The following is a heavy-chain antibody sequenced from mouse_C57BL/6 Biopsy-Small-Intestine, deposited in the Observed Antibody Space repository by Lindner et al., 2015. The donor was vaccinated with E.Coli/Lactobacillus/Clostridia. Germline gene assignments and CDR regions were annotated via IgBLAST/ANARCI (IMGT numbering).Heavy chain of an antibody. J-gene: IGHJ3*01. Sequence: SVKVSCKASGYTFNKYAMHWVRQAPGQRLEWMGWINPMNGYTKHSQTFQGRVTITRDTSAGTAFLELSSLRSEDTALYYCARDWIHDFWGQGTLVTVS. CDR1: GYTFNKYA. CDR3: ARDWIHDF. D-gene: IGHD2-13*01. CDR2: INPMNGYT. V-gene: IGHV1-84*02.